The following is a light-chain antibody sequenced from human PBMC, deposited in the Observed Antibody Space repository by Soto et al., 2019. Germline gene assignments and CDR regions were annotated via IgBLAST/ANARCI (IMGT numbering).Light chain of an antibody. V-gene: IGKV3-20*01. J-gene: IGKJ5*01. CDR1: QSVSNSH. CDR2: GAS. Sequence: ELVLTQSPGTLSLSPGERATLACRASQSVSNSHLAWYQQKPAQAPRLLIYGASSMATGIPDRFSGSGSGTDFSLTISRLEPEDLAVYYCQQYGGSVSNTFGQGTRLEIK. CDR3: QQYGGSVSNT.